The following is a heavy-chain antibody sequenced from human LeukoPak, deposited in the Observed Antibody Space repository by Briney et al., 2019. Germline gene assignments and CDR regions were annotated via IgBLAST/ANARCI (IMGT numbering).Heavy chain of an antibody. CDR3: ARDLPRWVYYDSSGYSNLSLVH. CDR1: GFTFSSYA. D-gene: IGHD3-22*01. V-gene: IGHV3-30*04. CDR2: ISYDGSNK. J-gene: IGHJ4*02. Sequence: PGRSLRLSCAASGFTFSSYAMHWVRQAPGKGLEWVAVISYDGSNKYYADSVKGRFTISRDNSKNTLYLQMNSLRAEDTAVYYCARDLPRWVYYDSSGYSNLSLVHWGQGTLVTVSS.